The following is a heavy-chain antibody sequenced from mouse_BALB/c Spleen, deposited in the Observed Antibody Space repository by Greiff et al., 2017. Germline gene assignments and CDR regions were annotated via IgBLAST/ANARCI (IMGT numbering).Heavy chain of an antibody. V-gene: IGHV5-12-2*01. CDR2: ISNGGGST. J-gene: IGHJ2*01. D-gene: IGHD2-2*01. Sequence: EVKLVESGGGLVQPGGSLKLSCAASGFTFSSYTMSWVRQTPEKRLEWVAYISNGGGSTYYPDTVKGRFTISRDNAKNTLYLQMSSLKSDDTAMYYCARIYDGYDGYIDYWGQGTTLTVSS. CDR1: GFTFSSYT. CDR3: ARIYDGYDGYIDY.